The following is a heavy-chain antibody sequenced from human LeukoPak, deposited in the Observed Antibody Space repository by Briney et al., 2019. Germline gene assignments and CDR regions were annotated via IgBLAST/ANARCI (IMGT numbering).Heavy chain of an antibody. D-gene: IGHD6-19*01. V-gene: IGHV3-53*01. CDR3: ARGIAVRLDAFDI. CDR1: GFTVSNTY. Sequence: PGGSLRLSCAASGFTVSNTYMSWVRQAPGKGLEWVSLIYSGGGTYHADSVKGRFTISRDNSKNTLYLQMNSLRVEDTAVYYCARGIAVRLDAFDIWGQGTMVTVSS. J-gene: IGHJ3*02. CDR2: IYSGGGT.